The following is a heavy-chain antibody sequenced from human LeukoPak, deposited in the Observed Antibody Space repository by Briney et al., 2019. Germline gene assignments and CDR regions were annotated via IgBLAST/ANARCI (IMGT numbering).Heavy chain of an antibody. CDR1: GFTFSSYW. J-gene: IGHJ4*02. CDR2: IKQDGSEK. Sequence: GGSLRLSCAASGFTFSSYWMSWVRQAPGKGLEWVANIKQDGSEKYYVASVKGRFTISRDNAKNSLYPQMNSLRAEDTAVYYCTRDPYYSFDYWGQGTLVSVSS. D-gene: IGHD3-10*01. V-gene: IGHV3-7*01. CDR3: TRDPYYSFDY.